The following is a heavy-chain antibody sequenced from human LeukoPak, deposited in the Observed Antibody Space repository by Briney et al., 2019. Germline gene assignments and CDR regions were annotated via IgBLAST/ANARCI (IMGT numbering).Heavy chain of an antibody. CDR2: IIPILGIA. V-gene: IGHV1-69*04. J-gene: IGHJ4*02. CDR1: GGIFSSYA. Sequence: SVKVSCKASGGIFSSYAISWVRQAPGQGLEWMGRIIPILGIANYAQKFQGRVTITAEKSTSTAYMDLSSLRSEDTAVYYCARDLPPYYFDYWGQGTLVTVSS. CDR3: ARDLPPYYFDY.